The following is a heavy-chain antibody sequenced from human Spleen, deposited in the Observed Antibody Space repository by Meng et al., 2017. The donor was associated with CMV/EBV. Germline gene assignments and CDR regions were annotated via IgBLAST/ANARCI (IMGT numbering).Heavy chain of an antibody. D-gene: IGHD4-11*01. CDR2: ISSSSSYI. J-gene: IGHJ5*02. CDR3: AKADYSNYFYWFDP. Sequence: GGSLRLSCAASGFTFSRYSMNWVRQAPGKGLEWVSSISSSSSYIYYADSLKGRFTISRDESQSTLYLQLSSLRVDDTAVYYCAKADYSNYFYWFDPWGQGTLVTVSS. CDR1: GFTFSRYS. V-gene: IGHV3-21*04.